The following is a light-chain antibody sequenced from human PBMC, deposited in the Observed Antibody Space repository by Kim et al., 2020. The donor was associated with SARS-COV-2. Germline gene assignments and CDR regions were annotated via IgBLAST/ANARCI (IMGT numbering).Light chain of an antibody. CDR2: DAS. CDR1: QSVSSY. Sequence: EIVLTQSPATLSLSPGERGTLSCRASQSVSSYLAWYQQKPGQAPRLLIFDASNRATGIPTRFSGSGSGTDFTFTISSLEPEDFAIYYCQQRSKWPLTFGGGTTVDIK. V-gene: IGKV3-11*01. J-gene: IGKJ4*01. CDR3: QQRSKWPLT.